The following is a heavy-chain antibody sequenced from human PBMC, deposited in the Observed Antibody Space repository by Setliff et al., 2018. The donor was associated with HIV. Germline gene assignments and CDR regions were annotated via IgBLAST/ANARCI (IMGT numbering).Heavy chain of an antibody. CDR3: ATERFTLIGLDSFDI. CDR1: GSTLSEEA. D-gene: IGHD3-22*01. J-gene: IGHJ3*02. Sequence: ASVKVSCTASGSTLSEEAIHWVRQAPGKGLEWMGGFDPEDGEKIYAQNFQGRVTMTEDTSTDTAYMELSSLTYEDTAVYYCATERFTLIGLDSFDIWGQGTMVTVSS. V-gene: IGHV1-24*01. CDR2: FDPEDGEK.